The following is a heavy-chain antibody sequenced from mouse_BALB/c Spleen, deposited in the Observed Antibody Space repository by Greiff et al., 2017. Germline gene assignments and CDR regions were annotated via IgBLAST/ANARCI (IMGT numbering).Heavy chain of an antibody. D-gene: IGHD1-2*01. CDR3: AKVFLLRLRSRNAMDD. CDR2: ISYSGST. J-gene: IGHJ4*01. CDR1: GYSITSDYA. Sequence: EVKLQESGPGLVKPSQSLSLTCTVTGYSITSDYAWNWIRPFPGNKLEWMGYISYSGSTSYNPSLKSRISITRDTSKNQFFLQLNSVTTEDTATYYCAKVFLLRLRSRNAMDDWGQGTSVTVSS. V-gene: IGHV3-2*02.